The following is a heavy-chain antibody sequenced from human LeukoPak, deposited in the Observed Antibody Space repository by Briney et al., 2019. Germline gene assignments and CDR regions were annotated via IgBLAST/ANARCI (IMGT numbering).Heavy chain of an antibody. D-gene: IGHD3-10*01. V-gene: IGHV1-2*02. CDR3: ARGGPSGSGSYYQTNWFDP. CDR1: GYTFTSYY. CDR2: INPHSGGT. Sequence: GASVKVSCKASGYTFTSYYMHWVRQAPGQGLEWMGWINPHSGGTNYAQKFQGRVTMTRDTSISTAYTELSRLTSDDTAVYYCARGGPSGSGSYYQTNWFDPWGQGTLVTVSS. J-gene: IGHJ5*02.